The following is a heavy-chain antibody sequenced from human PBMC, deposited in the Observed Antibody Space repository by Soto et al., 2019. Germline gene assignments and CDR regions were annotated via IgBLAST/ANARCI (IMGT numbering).Heavy chain of an antibody. V-gene: IGHV1-69*01. D-gene: IGHD2-2*02. Sequence: QVQLVQSGAEVKKPGSSVQVSCKAPGGTLSSYAINWVRQAPGQGLEWMGGIIPIFGSANYAPKFQGRVTISADESTSTDYMEVSSLRSEDTAVYYCAGTREIPYYHGMDVWGQGTTVTVSS. CDR3: AGTREIPYYHGMDV. CDR2: IIPIFGSA. CDR1: GGTLSSYA. J-gene: IGHJ6*02.